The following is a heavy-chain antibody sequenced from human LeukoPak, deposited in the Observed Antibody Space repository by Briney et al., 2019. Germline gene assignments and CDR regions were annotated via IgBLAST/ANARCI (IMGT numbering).Heavy chain of an antibody. Sequence: SETLSLTCAVYGGSFSGYYWSWIRQPPGKGLEWIGEINHSGSTNYNPSLKSRVTISVDTSKNQFSLKLSSVTAADTAVYYCARVRQNKSSGYYTHLDYWGQGTLVTVSS. V-gene: IGHV4-34*01. CDR2: INHSGST. J-gene: IGHJ4*02. D-gene: IGHD3-22*01. CDR3: ARVRQNKSSGYYTHLDY. CDR1: GGSFSGYY.